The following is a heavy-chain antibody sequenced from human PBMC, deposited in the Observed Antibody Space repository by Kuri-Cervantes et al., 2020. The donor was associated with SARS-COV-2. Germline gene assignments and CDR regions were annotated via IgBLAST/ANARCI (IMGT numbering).Heavy chain of an antibody. J-gene: IGHJ4*02. Sequence: ESLKISCAVYGGSFSGYYWSWIRQPPGKGLEWIGEINHSGSTNYNPSLKSRVTISVDTSKNQFSLKLSSVTAADTAVYYCASSRDDYGGNHDYWGQGTLVTVSS. CDR1: GGSFSGYY. V-gene: IGHV4-34*01. D-gene: IGHD4-23*01. CDR3: ASSRDDYGGNHDY. CDR2: INHSGST.